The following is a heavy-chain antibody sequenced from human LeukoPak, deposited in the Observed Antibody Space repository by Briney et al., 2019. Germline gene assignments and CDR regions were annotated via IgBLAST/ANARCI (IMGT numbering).Heavy chain of an antibody. CDR3: AKDQVPGIAAAGTAFDY. CDR2: ISGSGGST. Sequence: PGGSLRLSCAASGFTFSSYAMSWVRQAPGKGLEWVSVISGSGGSTYYADSVKGRFTISRDNSKNTLYLQINSLRAEDTAVYYCAKDQVPGIAAAGTAFDYWGQGTLVTVSS. D-gene: IGHD6-13*01. CDR1: GFTFSSYA. V-gene: IGHV3-23*01. J-gene: IGHJ4*02.